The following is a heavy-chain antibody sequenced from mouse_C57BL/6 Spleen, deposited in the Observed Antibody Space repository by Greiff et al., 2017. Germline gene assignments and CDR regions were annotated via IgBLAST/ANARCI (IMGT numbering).Heavy chain of an antibody. CDR1: GYTFTSYW. J-gene: IGHJ4*01. V-gene: IGHV1-7*01. CDR3: ARGGNGGELGYAMDY. Sequence: VKLMESGAELAKPGASVKLSCKASGYTFTSYWMHWVKQRPGQGLEWIGYINPSSGYTKYNQKFKDKATLTADKFSSTAYMQLSSLTYEDSAVYYCARGGNGGELGYAMDYWGQGTSVTVSS. CDR2: INPSSGYT. D-gene: IGHD2-1*01.